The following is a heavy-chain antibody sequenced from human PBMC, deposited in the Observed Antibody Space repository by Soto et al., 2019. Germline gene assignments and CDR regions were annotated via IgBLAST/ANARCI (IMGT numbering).Heavy chain of an antibody. CDR1: GYTFTSYG. J-gene: IGHJ4*02. Sequence: GASVKVSCKASGYTFTSYGISWVRQAPGQGLEWMGWISAYNGNTNYAQKPQGRVTMTTDTSTSTAYMELRSLRSDDTAVYYCARDLDQTTVTTNGYWGQGTLVTVSS. D-gene: IGHD4-17*01. CDR2: ISAYNGNT. V-gene: IGHV1-18*04. CDR3: ARDLDQTTVTTNGY.